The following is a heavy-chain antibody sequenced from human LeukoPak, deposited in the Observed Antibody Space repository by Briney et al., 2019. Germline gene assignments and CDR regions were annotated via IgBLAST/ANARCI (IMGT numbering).Heavy chain of an antibody. Sequence: GGSLRLSCAASGFTFSSYGMHWVRQAPGKGLEWVAVISYDGSNKYYADSVKGRFTISRDNSKNTLYLQMNSLRAEDTAVYYCVKGGGSSWYGYWGQGTLVTVSS. CDR1: GFTFSSYG. V-gene: IGHV3-30*18. CDR2: ISYDGSNK. CDR3: VKGGGSSWYGY. J-gene: IGHJ4*02. D-gene: IGHD6-13*01.